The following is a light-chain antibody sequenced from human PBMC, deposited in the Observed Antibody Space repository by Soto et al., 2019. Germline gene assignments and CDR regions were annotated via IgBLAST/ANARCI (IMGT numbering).Light chain of an antibody. J-gene: IGLJ2*01. CDR3: SSYTSIGTVV. CDR1: SSDVGGYNY. V-gene: IGLV2-14*01. CDR2: EVT. Sequence: QSALTQPASVSGSPGQSITISCSGTSSDVGGYNYVSWYQQNPGKAPKLMIYEVTSRPSGVSNRFSGSKSGNTASLTISGLQAEDEADYYCSSYTSIGTVVFGGGTKLTVL.